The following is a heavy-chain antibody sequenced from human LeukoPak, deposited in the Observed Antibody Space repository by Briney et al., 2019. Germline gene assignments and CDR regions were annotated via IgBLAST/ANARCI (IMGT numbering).Heavy chain of an antibody. CDR2: VNLQGST. V-gene: IGHV4-4*02. J-gene: IGHJ4*02. Sequence: SGTLSLTCGVSGGPITNTNYWTWVRQPPGKGLEWIGEVNLQGSTNYNPSLMGRVAISVDTSENHISLQLTSVTAADTAVYYCAREGGPYRPLDYSGQGTLVTVSS. CDR3: AREGGPYRPLDY. CDR1: GGPITNTNY.